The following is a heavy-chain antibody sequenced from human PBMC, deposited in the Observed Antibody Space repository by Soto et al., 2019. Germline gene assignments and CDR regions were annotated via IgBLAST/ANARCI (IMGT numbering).Heavy chain of an antibody. CDR3: AKPDTSGWYAPPFFFDS. Sequence: EVQLVESGGGLVQPGRSLRLSCAASGFTFDDYAMHWVRQAPGKGLEWVSGSSWNSGSLGYADSVKGRFTISRDNAKNSLYLQMNSLRPEDTALYYCAKPDTSGWYAPPFFFDSWGQGTLVTVAS. CDR1: GFTFDDYA. J-gene: IGHJ4*02. CDR2: SSWNSGSL. D-gene: IGHD6-19*01. V-gene: IGHV3-9*01.